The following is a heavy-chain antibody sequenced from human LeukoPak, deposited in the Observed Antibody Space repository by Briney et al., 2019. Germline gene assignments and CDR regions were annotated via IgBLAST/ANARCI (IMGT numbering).Heavy chain of an antibody. CDR1: GYTFTSYG. J-gene: IGHJ4*02. CDR2: ISAYNGNT. CDR3: ARNPYYYDSSGYYQIDY. Sequence: ASVKVSCTASGYTFTSYGISWVRQAPGQGLEWMGWISAYNGNTNYAQKLQGRVTMTTDTSTSTAYMELRSLRSDDTAVYYCARNPYYYDSSGYYQIDYWGQGTLVTVSS. D-gene: IGHD3-22*01. V-gene: IGHV1-18*01.